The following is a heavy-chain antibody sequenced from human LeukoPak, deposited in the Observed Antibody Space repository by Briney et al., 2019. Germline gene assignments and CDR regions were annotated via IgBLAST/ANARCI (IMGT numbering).Heavy chain of an antibody. CDR1: GFTVSSNY. CDR2: IYSGGST. J-gene: IGHJ4*02. D-gene: IGHD2-15*01. CDR3: AREGVELGYCSGGSCKHFDY. Sequence: GGSLRLSCAASGFTVSSNYMSWVRQAPGKGLEWVSVIYSGGSTYYADSVKGRFTISRDNSKNTLYLQMNSLRAEDTAVYYCAREGVELGYCSGGSCKHFDYWGQGTLVTVSS. V-gene: IGHV3-66*01.